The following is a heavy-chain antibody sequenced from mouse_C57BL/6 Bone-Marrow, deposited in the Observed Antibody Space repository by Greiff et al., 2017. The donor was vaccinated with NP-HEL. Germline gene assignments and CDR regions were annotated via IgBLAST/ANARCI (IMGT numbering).Heavy chain of an antibody. CDR3: ARDAGGLLRYRFAY. J-gene: IGHJ3*01. Sequence: EVKVVESGGGLVQSGRSLRLSCATSGFTFSDFYMAWVRQAPGKGLEWIAASRNKANDYTTEYSASVKGRFIVSRDTSQSILYLQMNALRAEDTAMYYCARDAGGLLRYRFAYWGQGTLVTVSA. V-gene: IGHV7-1*01. CDR1: GFTFSDFY. CDR2: SRNKANDYTT. D-gene: IGHD1-1*01.